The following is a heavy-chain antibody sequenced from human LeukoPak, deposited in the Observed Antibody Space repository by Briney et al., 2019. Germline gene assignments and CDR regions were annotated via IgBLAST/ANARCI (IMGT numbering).Heavy chain of an antibody. CDR2: IYPGDSDT. V-gene: IGHV5-51*01. Sequence: GESLKISCKGSGYSFTNYWIGWVRQMPGKGLEWMGIIYPGDSDTRYSPSFQGQVTISADKSISTAYLQWSSLKASDTAMYYCARRSVRYFDYLTDAFDIWGQGTMVTVSS. D-gene: IGHD3-9*01. J-gene: IGHJ3*02. CDR3: ARRSVRYFDYLTDAFDI. CDR1: GYSFTNYW.